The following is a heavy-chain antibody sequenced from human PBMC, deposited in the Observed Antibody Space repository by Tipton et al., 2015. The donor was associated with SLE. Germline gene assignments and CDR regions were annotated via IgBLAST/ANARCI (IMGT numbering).Heavy chain of an antibody. D-gene: IGHD3-10*01. Sequence: TLSLTCTVSGASISTSTYYWGWIRQPPGQGLEWIGSIYYSGSTYDNPSLKSLVTISVDTSKNRFSLEVASVTAADTAVYYCARHSLPMVRGIRSGAFEIWGPGTMVTVSS. V-gene: IGHV4-39*01. J-gene: IGHJ3*02. CDR3: ARHSLPMVRGIRSGAFEI. CDR2: IYYSGST. CDR1: GASISTSTYY.